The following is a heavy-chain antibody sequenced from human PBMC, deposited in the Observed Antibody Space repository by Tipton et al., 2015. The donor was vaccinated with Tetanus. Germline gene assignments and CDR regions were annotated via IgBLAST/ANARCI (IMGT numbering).Heavy chain of an antibody. J-gene: IGHJ5*02. CDR1: GGSISGGDYV. D-gene: IGHD3-22*01. CDR2: IYYSGST. CDR3: ARGAYSYDSSGYYYLLDP. Sequence: LRLSCTVSGGSISGGDYVWNWIRQPPGKGLEWIGYIYYSGSTNYNPSLKGRVTISVDTSKNQFSLKLSSVTAADTAVYYCARGAYSYDSSGYYYLLDPWGQGTLVTVSS. V-gene: IGHV4-61*08.